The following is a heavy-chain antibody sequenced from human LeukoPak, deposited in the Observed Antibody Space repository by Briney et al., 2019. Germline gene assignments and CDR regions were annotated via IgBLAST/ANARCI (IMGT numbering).Heavy chain of an antibody. CDR3: AKDTSGYSYGYEVGD. Sequence: GGSLRLSCAASGVTFSSYWMSWVRQAPGKGLEWVANIKEDGSEKYYVDSVKGRFTISRDNAKSSLYLQMNSLRAEDTAVYYCAKDTSGYSYGYEVGDWGQGTLVTVSS. J-gene: IGHJ4*02. CDR1: GVTFSSYW. V-gene: IGHV3-7*01. CDR2: IKEDGSEK. D-gene: IGHD5-18*01.